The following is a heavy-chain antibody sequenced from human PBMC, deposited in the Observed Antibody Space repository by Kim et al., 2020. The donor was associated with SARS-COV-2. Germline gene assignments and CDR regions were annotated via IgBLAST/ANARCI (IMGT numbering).Heavy chain of an antibody. CDR2: INHSGST. CDR3: ARGSRFGELSFRGYFDY. V-gene: IGHV4-34*01. D-gene: IGHD3-10*01. CDR1: GGSFSGYY. Sequence: SETLSLTCAVYGGSFSGYYWSWIRQPPGKGLEWIGEINHSGSTNYNPSLKSRVTISVDTSKNQFSLKLSSVTAADTAVYYCARGSRFGELSFRGYFDYWGQGTLVTVSS. J-gene: IGHJ4*02.